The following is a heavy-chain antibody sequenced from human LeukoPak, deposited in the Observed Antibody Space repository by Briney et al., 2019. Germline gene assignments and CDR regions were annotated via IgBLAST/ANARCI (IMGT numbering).Heavy chain of an antibody. CDR2: ISGSGGST. CDR1: GFIFSSYA. J-gene: IGHJ6*02. Sequence: GGSLRLSCAASGFIFSSYAMSWVRQAPGKGLEWVSAISGSGGSTFYADSVRGRFTISRDNFKNTLYLQMNSLRAEDTAVYYCAKGLGIQYYYGMDVWGQGTTVTVSS. D-gene: IGHD7-27*01. CDR3: AKGLGIQYYYGMDV. V-gene: IGHV3-23*01.